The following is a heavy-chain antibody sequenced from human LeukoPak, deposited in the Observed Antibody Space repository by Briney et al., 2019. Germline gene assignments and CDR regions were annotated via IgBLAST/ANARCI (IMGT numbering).Heavy chain of an antibody. Sequence: GGSLRLSCAASGFTFSNAWMSWVRQAPGKGLEWVGRINSDGSSTSYADSVKGRFTISRDNSKNTLYLQMNSLRAEDTAVYYCARNSGSYYTPFGYWGQGTLVTASS. CDR1: GFTFSNAW. D-gene: IGHD1-26*01. J-gene: IGHJ4*02. V-gene: IGHV3-74*01. CDR2: INSDGSST. CDR3: ARNSGSYYTPFGY.